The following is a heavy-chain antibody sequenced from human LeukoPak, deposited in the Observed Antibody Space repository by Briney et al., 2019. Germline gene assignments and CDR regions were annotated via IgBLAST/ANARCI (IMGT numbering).Heavy chain of an antibody. J-gene: IGHJ4*02. Sequence: SEKVSCKASGYTFTGYYIHWVRQAPGQGVECMGRINPNSGGTNYAQKFQGRVTMTRDTSISTAYMELSRLSSHDKDVYYCARTVLKGYDTCGYWGQGTLVTVSS. D-gene: IGHD3-22*01. CDR2: INPNSGGT. CDR3: ARTVLKGYDTCGY. V-gene: IGHV1-2*05. CDR1: GYTFTGYY.